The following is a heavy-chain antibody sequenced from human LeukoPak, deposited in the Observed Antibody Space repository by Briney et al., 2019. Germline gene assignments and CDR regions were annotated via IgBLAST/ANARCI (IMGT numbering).Heavy chain of an antibody. CDR2: IYYSGST. CDR1: GGSISSYY. Sequence: PSETLSLTCTVSGGSISSYYWSWIRQPPGKGLEWIGYIYYSGSTNYNPSLKSRVTISVDTSKNQFSLKLSSVTAADTAVYYCARVVGGWLQLRYYFDYWGQGTLVTVSS. V-gene: IGHV4-59*01. D-gene: IGHD5-24*01. CDR3: ARVVGGWLQLRYYFDY. J-gene: IGHJ4*02.